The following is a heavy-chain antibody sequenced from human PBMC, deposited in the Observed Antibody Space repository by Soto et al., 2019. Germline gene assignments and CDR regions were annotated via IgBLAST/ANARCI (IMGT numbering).Heavy chain of an antibody. CDR3: ARVELRYFDWLLN. Sequence: GASVKGPCKASGYTFTSYGISWVRQAPGQGLEWMGWISAYNGNTNYAQKLQGRVTMTTDTSTSTAYMELRSLRSDDTAVYYCARVELRYFDWLLNWGQGTLVTVSS. D-gene: IGHD3-9*01. J-gene: IGHJ4*02. CDR1: GYTFTSYG. CDR2: ISAYNGNT. V-gene: IGHV1-18*04.